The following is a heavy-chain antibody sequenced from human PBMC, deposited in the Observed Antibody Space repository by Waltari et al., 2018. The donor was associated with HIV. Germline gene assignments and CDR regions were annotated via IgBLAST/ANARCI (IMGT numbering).Heavy chain of an antibody. CDR3: ARAVQGYCSGGSCENYFDY. Sequence: QLQLQESGPGLVKPSETLSLTCTVSGGSISSSSYYWGWIRQPPGKGLEWIGSIDYSGSTYYNPPLKRRGTISVDTSKNQFSLKLSSVTAADTAVYYCARAVQGYCSGGSCENYFDYWGQGTLVTVSS. J-gene: IGHJ4*02. CDR1: GGSISSSSYY. CDR2: IDYSGST. D-gene: IGHD2-15*01. V-gene: IGHV4-39*01.